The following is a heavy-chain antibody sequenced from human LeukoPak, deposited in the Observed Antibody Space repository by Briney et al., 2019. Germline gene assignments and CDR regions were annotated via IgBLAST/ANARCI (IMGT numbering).Heavy chain of an antibody. CDR3: ARESTAMVRGVIIAYYFDY. V-gene: IGHV4-30-4*01. D-gene: IGHD3-10*01. CDR1: GGSISSGDYY. Sequence: PSQTLSLTCTVSGGSISSGDYYWSWIRQPPGKGLEWIGYIYYSGSTYYNPSLKSRVTISVDTSKNQFSLKLSSVTAADTAVYYCARESTAMVRGVIIAYYFDYWGQGTLVTVSS. J-gene: IGHJ4*02. CDR2: IYYSGST.